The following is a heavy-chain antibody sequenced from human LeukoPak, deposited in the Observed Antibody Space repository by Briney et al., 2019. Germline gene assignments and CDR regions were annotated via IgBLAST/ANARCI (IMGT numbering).Heavy chain of an antibody. Sequence: SETLSLTCTVSGDSIDSYYWSWIRLPPGKGMERNGYIYYRGTTSYNPFLKSRVTISVDTSKNQFSLKLNSVTAADTAVYYCARLPRYGGYDHFDYWGQGILVIVSS. D-gene: IGHD5-12*01. CDR2: IYYRGTT. V-gene: IGHV4-59*12. J-gene: IGHJ4*02. CDR3: ARLPRYGGYDHFDY. CDR1: GDSIDSYY.